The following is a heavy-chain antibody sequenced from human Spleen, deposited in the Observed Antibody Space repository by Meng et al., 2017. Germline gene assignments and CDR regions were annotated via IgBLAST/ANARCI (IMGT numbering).Heavy chain of an antibody. CDR2: INPKSGDT. CDR3: GRDEGMSAAGKRFGDY. J-gene: IGHJ4*02. Sequence: ASVKVSCKPSGYNFPDYYIHWLRRAPGQGLEWMGRINPKSGDTHYAQKFQARVTMTGDTSISTAYIELNGLRSDDAAMYYCGRDEGMSAAGKRFGDYWGQGALVTVSS. CDR1: GYNFPDYY. D-gene: IGHD6-25*01. V-gene: IGHV1-2*06.